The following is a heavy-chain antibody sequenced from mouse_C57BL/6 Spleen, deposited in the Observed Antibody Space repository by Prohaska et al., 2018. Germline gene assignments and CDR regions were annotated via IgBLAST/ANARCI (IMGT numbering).Heavy chain of an antibody. CDR2: INPSNGGT. CDR3: AREGGFP. V-gene: IGHV1-53*01. Sequence: QRPGHCLEWIGNINPSNGGTNYNEKFKSNATLTADKASSTADMQLSSLTSEDYGVYYCAREGGFPWGQGTTLTVSS. J-gene: IGHJ2*01.